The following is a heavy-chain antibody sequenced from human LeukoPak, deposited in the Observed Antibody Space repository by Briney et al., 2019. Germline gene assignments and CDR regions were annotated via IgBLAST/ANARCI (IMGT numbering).Heavy chain of an antibody. J-gene: IGHJ4*01. V-gene: IGHV3-33*01. D-gene: IGHD3-10*01. Sequence: GGALRLSCAASGFTFRSYGMHWVRQAPGKGLEWVAIIWYDGSNKYYADSVKGRFTISRDNSKNTLYLQMNSLRAEDTAVYYCARDGYYSRSGSYPPFDSWGHGTLVTVSS. CDR2: IWYDGSNK. CDR3: ARDGYYSRSGSYPPFDS. CDR1: GFTFRSYG.